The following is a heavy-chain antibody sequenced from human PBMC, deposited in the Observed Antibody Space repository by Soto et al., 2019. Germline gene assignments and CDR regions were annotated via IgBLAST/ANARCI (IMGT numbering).Heavy chain of an antibody. D-gene: IGHD1-7*01. CDR1: EVIFSTYE. Sequence: GGSLRLSCAASEVIFSTYEMNWVRQAPGKGLEWIAYISGCGSTVYYADSVKGRFTISRDIPKNSLYLQMNSLRAEDTAVYYCARGPGELELPYYFDHWGQGTLVTVSS. J-gene: IGHJ4*02. CDR3: ARGPGELELPYYFDH. CDR2: ISGCGSTV. V-gene: IGHV3-48*03.